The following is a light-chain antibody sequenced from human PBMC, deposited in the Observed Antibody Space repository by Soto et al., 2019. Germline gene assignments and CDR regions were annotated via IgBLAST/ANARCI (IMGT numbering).Light chain of an antibody. CDR1: QSIRSY. CDR2: AAS. Sequence: DIQMTQSPSSLSASVGDRVTIACRASQSIRSYLNWYQQKPGKAPKLLIYAASNLQSGVPSRFSGSGSGTDXTXXXXXXXXXXXXXYYCQQSYSTPLTFGGGXXVEI. CDR3: QQSYSTPLT. V-gene: IGKV1-39*01. J-gene: IGKJ4*01.